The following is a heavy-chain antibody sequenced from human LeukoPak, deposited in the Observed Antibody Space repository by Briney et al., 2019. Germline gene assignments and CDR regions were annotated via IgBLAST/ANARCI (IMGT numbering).Heavy chain of an antibody. Sequence: GGSLRLSCSASGFTVSSSYMSWVRQAPGKGLECVSVIYSGGSTYYADSVKGRFTISRDNSKNTLYLQMNSLRIEDTAVYYCARVAFRSSSYISGIDYWGQGTLVTVSS. CDR2: IYSGGST. J-gene: IGHJ4*02. V-gene: IGHV3-53*01. D-gene: IGHD6-6*01. CDR1: GFTVSSSY. CDR3: ARVAFRSSSYISGIDY.